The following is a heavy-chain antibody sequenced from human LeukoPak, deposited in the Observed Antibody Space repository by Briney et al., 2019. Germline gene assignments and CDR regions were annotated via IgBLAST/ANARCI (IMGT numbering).Heavy chain of an antibody. CDR3: ARTSIAVAGPYYFDY. V-gene: IGHV2-70*01. CDR1: GFSLSTSGMC. D-gene: IGHD6-19*01. J-gene: IGHJ4*02. Sequence: SGPALVKPTQTLTLTCTFSGFSLSTSGMCVSWIRQPPGKALEWLALIDWDDDKYYSTSLKARLTISKDTSKNQVVLTMTNMDPVDTATYYCARTSIAVAGPYYFDYRGQGTLVTVSS. CDR2: IDWDDDK.